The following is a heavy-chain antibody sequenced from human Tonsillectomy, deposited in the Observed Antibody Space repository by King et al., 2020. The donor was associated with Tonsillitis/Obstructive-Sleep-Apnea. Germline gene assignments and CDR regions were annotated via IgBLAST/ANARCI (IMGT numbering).Heavy chain of an antibody. V-gene: IGHV5-51*01. CDR3: ARGDDGSGWYYYYMDV. Sequence: VQLVESGAEVKKPGESLKISCKGSGYSFTNYWIGWVRQMPGKGLEWMGIIYPGDSDTRYSPSFQGQVTISADKSVSTAYLQWSSLKASDTAIYYCARGDDGSGWYYYYMDVWGKGTTVTVSS. D-gene: IGHD6-19*01. CDR1: GYSFTNYW. CDR2: IYPGDSDT. J-gene: IGHJ6*03.